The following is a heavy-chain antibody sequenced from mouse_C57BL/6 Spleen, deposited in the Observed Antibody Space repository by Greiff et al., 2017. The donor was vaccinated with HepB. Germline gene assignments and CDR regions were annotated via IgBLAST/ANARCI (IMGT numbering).Heavy chain of an antibody. CDR3: ARVWDY. CDR1: GYSITSGYY. CDR2: ISYDGSN. Sequence: EVKLQESGPGLVKPSQSLSLPCSVTGYSITSGYYWNWIRQFPGNKLEWMGYISYDGSNNYNPSLKNRISITRDTSKNQFFLKLNSVTTEDTATYYCARVWDYWSQSTTLTVSS. J-gene: IGHJ2*01. V-gene: IGHV3-6*01.